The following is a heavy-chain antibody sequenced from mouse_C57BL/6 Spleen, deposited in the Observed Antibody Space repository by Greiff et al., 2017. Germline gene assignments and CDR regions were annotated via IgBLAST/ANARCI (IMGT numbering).Heavy chain of an antibody. CDR2: ISGGGGNT. CDR1: GFTFSSYT. D-gene: IGHD2-4*01. V-gene: IGHV5-9*01. CDR3: ARQGRLYDYGGWYFDV. J-gene: IGHJ1*03. Sequence: EVQRVESGGGLVKPGGSLKLSCAASGFTFSSYTMSWVRQTPEKRLEWVATISGGGGNTYYPDSVKGRFTISRDNAKNTLYLQMSSLRSEDTALYYCARQGRLYDYGGWYFDVWGTGTTVTVSS.